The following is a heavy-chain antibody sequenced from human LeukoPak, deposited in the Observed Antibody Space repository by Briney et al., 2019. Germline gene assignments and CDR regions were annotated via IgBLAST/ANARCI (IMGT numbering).Heavy chain of an antibody. CDR2: IYYSGST. Sequence: SETLSLTCTVSGGSISSSSYYWGWIRQPPGKGLEWIGSIYYSGSTYYNPSLKSRVTISVDTSKNQFSLKLSSVTAADTAVYYCARDRVGSSWYAVGWYFDLWGRGTLVTVSS. V-gene: IGHV4-39*07. CDR3: ARDRVGSSWYAVGWYFDL. CDR1: GGSISSSSYY. J-gene: IGHJ2*01. D-gene: IGHD6-13*01.